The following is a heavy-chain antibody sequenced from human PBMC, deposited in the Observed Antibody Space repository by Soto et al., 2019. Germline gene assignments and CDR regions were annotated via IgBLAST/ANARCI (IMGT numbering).Heavy chain of an antibody. J-gene: IGHJ4*02. CDR3: ARGEDTAMVPYYFDY. Sequence: ASVNVSCKASGYTFTSYGISWVRQAPGQGLEWMGWISAYNGNTNYAQKLQGRVTMTTDTSTSTAYMELRSLRSDDTAVYYCARGEDTAMVPYYFDYWGQGILVTVSS. CDR2: ISAYNGNT. CDR1: GYTFTSYG. D-gene: IGHD5-18*01. V-gene: IGHV1-18*01.